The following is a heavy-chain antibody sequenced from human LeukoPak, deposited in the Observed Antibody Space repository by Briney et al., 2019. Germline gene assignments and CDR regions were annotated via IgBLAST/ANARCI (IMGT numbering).Heavy chain of an antibody. J-gene: IGHJ5*02. CDR1: GGSISSYY. CDR3: ARDRRGRAVAGTGGNWFDP. CDR2: IYTSGST. D-gene: IGHD6-19*01. Sequence: SETLSLTCTVSGGSISSYYWSWIRQPAGKGLEWIGRIYTSGSTNYNPSLKSRVTISVDTSKNQFSLKLSSVTAADTAVYYCARDRRGRAVAGTGGNWFDPWGQGTLVTVSS. V-gene: IGHV4-4*07.